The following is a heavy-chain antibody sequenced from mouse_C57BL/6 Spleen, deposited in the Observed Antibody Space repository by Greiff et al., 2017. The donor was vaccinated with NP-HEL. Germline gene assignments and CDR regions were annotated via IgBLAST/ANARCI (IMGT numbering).Heavy chain of an antibody. CDR2: IDPSDSYT. V-gene: IGHV1-69*01. D-gene: IGHD1-1*01. CDR3: ARAVITTVVSLDY. J-gene: IGHJ2*01. Sequence: QVQLQQPGAELVMPGASVKLSCKASGYTFTSYWMHWVKQRPGQGLEWIGEIDPSDSYTNYNQKFKGKSTLTVDKSSSTAYMQLSSLTSEDSAVDYCARAVITTVVSLDYWGQGTTLTVSS. CDR1: GYTFTSYW.